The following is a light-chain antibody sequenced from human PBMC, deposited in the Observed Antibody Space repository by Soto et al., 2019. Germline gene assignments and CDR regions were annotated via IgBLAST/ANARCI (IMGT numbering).Light chain of an antibody. Sequence: DIQMTQSPSSLSASVGDRVTITCRASQTISTYLNWYQQKPGKAPRLLIYDASSLLSGVPSRFSGSGSGTDFTLTIASLQPEDFAVYYCQQYGSSNTFGQGTKLEIK. CDR3: QQYGSSNT. CDR1: QTISTY. J-gene: IGKJ2*01. CDR2: DAS. V-gene: IGKV1-39*01.